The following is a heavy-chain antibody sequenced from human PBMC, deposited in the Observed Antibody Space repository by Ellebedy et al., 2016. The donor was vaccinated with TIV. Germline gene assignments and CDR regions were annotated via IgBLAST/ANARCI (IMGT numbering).Heavy chain of an antibody. D-gene: IGHD6-19*01. CDR1: GGPISSHY. CDR2: IHSSGTT. V-gene: IGHV4-59*11. J-gene: IGHJ4*02. CDR3: AGGTGWLPDN. Sequence: MPSETLSLTCTVSGGPISSHYWSWIRQPPGKGLEWIGLIHSSGTTNYNPSLKSRVALSVDASNKQFALNLDSVTAADTAVYYCAGGTGWLPDNWGQGTLVTVSS.